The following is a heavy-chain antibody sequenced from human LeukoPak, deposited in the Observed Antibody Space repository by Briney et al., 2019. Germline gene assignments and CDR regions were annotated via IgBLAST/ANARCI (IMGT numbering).Heavy chain of an antibody. J-gene: IGHJ3*02. CDR2: INPNSGDT. Sequence: ASVKVSCKASGYTFIDHYIHWVRQAPGQGLEWMGWINPNSGDTNYPQKFQGRVTMTRDTSISTAYMELSRLRSDDTAVYYCAILVGYDAFDIWGQGTMVTVSS. V-gene: IGHV1-2*02. CDR3: AILVGYDAFDI. D-gene: IGHD3-22*01. CDR1: GYTFIDHY.